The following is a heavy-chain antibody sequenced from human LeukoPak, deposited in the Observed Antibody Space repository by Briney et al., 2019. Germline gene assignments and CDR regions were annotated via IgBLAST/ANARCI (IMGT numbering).Heavy chain of an antibody. Sequence: SVKVSCKASGGTFSSYAISWVRQAPGQGLEWMRGIIPIFGTANYAQKFQGRVTITADESTSTAYMELSSLRSEDTAVYYCARGPYSGSYAVYYYMDVWGKGTTVTVSS. CDR3: ARGPYSGSYAVYYYMDV. CDR2: IIPIFGTA. D-gene: IGHD1-26*01. J-gene: IGHJ6*03. CDR1: GGTFSSYA. V-gene: IGHV1-69*01.